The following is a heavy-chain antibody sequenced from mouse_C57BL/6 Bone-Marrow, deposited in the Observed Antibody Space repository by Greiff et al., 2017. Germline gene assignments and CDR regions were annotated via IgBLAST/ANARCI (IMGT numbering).Heavy chain of an antibody. CDR3: ALTGTAFDY. J-gene: IGHJ2*01. Sequence: EFQLQQSGPELVKPGASVKISCKASGYTFTDYYMNWVKQSHGKSLEWIGDINPNNGGTSYNQKFKGKATLTVDKSSSTAYMELRSLTSEDSAVYYCALTGTAFDYWGQGTTLTVSS. CDR1: GYTFTDYY. V-gene: IGHV1-26*01. CDR2: INPNNGGT. D-gene: IGHD4-1*01.